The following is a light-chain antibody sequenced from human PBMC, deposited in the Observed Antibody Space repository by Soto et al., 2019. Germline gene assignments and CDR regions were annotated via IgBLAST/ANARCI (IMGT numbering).Light chain of an antibody. CDR2: ENH. CDR1: SPNIGNDF. Sequence: QSVLTQPPSVSVAPGQKVAISCSGSSPNIGNDFVSWYQQLPGTAPKLLIYENHKRPSGIPDRFSGSKSGTSATLGITGLQTGDEADYYCETWDSSLSAAVFGGGTQLTVL. V-gene: IGLV1-51*02. J-gene: IGLJ7*01. CDR3: ETWDSSLSAAV.